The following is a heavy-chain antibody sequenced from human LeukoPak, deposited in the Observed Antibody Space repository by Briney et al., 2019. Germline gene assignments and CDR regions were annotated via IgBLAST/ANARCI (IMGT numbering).Heavy chain of an antibody. CDR1: EFSFINYW. CDR2: IYPGDSDT. V-gene: IGHV5-51*01. CDR3: ARQDGSGLYYFDY. D-gene: IGHD3-10*01. Sequence: GESLKISCKGSEFSFINYWIGWVRQMPGKGLEWMGIIYPGDSDTRYSPSFQGQVTISADKSTSTAYLQWSSLRASDTAMYYCARQDGSGLYYFDYWGQGTLVTVSS. J-gene: IGHJ4*02.